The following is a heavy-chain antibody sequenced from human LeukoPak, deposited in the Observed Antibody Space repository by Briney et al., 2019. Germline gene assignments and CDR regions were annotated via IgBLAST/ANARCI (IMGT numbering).Heavy chain of an antibody. J-gene: IGHJ4*02. V-gene: IGHV3-53*01. Sequence: GGSLGLSWAASGFTAVSNSMSWAAQAPGRGLEGVSVIHTGGSTYYADSVKGRFTISRDTSNNTLYLQMNSLRAEDTAVYYCAREGKWLQLRYFDYWGQGTLVTVSS. D-gene: IGHD5-24*01. CDR2: IHTGGST. CDR1: GFTAVSNS. CDR3: AREGKWLQLRYFDY.